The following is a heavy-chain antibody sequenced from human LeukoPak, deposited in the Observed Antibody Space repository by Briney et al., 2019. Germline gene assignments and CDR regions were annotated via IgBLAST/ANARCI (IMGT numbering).Heavy chain of an antibody. V-gene: IGHV1-2*02. CDR2: INPTSGGT. CDR1: GYTFTGYY. J-gene: IGHJ5*02. Sequence: ASVTVSCKASGYTFTGYYMHWVRQAPGQGLEWMGWINPTSGGTKYAQKFQGRVTMTRDTSISTAYMELSRLRSDDTAVYYCARGPANWLDPWGQGTLVAVSS. CDR3: ARGPANWLDP.